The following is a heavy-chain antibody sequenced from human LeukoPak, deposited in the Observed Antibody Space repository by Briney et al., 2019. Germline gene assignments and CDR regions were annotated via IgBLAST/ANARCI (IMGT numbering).Heavy chain of an antibody. V-gene: IGHV3-30-3*01. Sequence: GRSLRLSCAASGFTFSSYAMHWARQAPGKGLEWVAVISYDGSNKYYADSVKGRFTISRDNSKNTLYLQMNSLRAEDTAVYYCARDQYSSSWSLFDYWGQGTLVTVSS. CDR2: ISYDGSNK. J-gene: IGHJ4*02. D-gene: IGHD6-13*01. CDR3: ARDQYSSSWSLFDY. CDR1: GFTFSSYA.